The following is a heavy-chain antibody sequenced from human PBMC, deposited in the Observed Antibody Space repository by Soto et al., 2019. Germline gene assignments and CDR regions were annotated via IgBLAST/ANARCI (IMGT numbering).Heavy chain of an antibody. V-gene: IGHV1-69*13. J-gene: IGHJ6*02. Sequence: SVEVSCKASGGTFSSYAISWVRQAPGQGLEWMGGIIPIFGTANYAQKFQGRVTITADESTSTAYMELSSLRSEDTAVYYCARATDYGGNSYYYYGMDVWGQGTTVTVSS. CDR1: GGTFSSYA. D-gene: IGHD4-17*01. CDR3: ARATDYGGNSYYYYGMDV. CDR2: IIPIFGTA.